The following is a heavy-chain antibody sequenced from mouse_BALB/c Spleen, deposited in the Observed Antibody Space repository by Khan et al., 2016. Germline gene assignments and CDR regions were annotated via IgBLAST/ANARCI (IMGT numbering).Heavy chain of an antibody. J-gene: IGHJ3*01. CDR3: TRWSYGNYVAY. D-gene: IGHD2-1*01. CDR1: GFIIKDTY. CDR2: IDPAHGNI. V-gene: IGHV14-3*02. Sequence: VQLQQSGAELVKPGASVKLSCTASGFIIKDTYMPRVKQRPEQGLEWIGRIDPAHGNIKYDPTFQGKAHITADTSSNTAYLQLSSLTSEDTAVYYCTRWSYGNYVAYWGQGTLVTVSA.